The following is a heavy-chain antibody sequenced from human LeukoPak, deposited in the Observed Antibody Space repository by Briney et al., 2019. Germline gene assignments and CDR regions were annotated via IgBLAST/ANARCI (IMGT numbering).Heavy chain of an antibody. J-gene: IGHJ4*02. V-gene: IGHV3-48*04. CDR1: GFTFSSYG. CDR3: ARDLEYYFDY. Sequence: GTLRLSCAASGFTFSSYGMSWVRQAPGKGLEWVSYISSGGITIYYADSVKGRFTISRDNAKNSLYLQMNSLRAEDTAVYYCARDLEYYFDYWGQGTLVTVSS. CDR2: ISSGGITI.